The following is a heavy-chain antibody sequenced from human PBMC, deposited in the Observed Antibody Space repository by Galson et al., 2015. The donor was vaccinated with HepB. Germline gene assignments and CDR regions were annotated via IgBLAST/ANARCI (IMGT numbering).Heavy chain of an antibody. Sequence: SVKVSCKASGYTFTSYGISWVRQAPGQGLEWMGWISAYNGNTNYAQKLQGRVTMTTDTSTSTAYMELRSLRSDDTAVYYCARVHGPPPAGIFWFDPWGQGTLVTVSS. D-gene: IGHD2-2*01. CDR1: GYTFTSYG. CDR3: ARVHGPPPAGIFWFDP. CDR2: ISAYNGNT. V-gene: IGHV1-18*04. J-gene: IGHJ5*02.